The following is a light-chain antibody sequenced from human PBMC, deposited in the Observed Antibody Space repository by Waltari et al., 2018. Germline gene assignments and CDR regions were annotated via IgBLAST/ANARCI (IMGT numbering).Light chain of an antibody. CDR2: SAS. J-gene: IGKJ3*01. V-gene: IGKV3-11*01. CDR1: QSVSSS. Sequence: VILTQSPATLSLSPGERATLSCRASQSVSSSLAWYQQKPGQAPRLLIHSASSRATGIPDRFSGSGSGTEFTLIISSLEPEDVGVYHCYQHSSGYFTFGPGTKLDIK. CDR3: YQHSSGYFT.